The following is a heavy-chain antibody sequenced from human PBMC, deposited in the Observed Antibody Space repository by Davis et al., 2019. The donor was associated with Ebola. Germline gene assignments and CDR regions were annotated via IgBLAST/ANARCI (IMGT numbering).Heavy chain of an antibody. V-gene: IGHV3-23*01. CDR1: GFTFSSYA. Sequence: GGSLRLSCAASGFTFSSYAMSWVRQAPGKGLEWVSAISGSGGSTYYADSVKGRFTISRDNSKNTLYLQMNSLRAEDTAVYYCARSRVVVIAMPYYYYYGMDVWGQGTTVTVSS. J-gene: IGHJ6*02. CDR3: ARSRVVVIAMPYYYYYGMDV. D-gene: IGHD2-21*01. CDR2: ISGSGGST.